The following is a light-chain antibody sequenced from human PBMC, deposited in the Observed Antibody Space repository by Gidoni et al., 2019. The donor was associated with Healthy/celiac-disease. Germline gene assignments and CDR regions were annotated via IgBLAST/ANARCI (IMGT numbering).Light chain of an antibody. CDR2: DAS. CDR3: QQRSNWPPLST. CDR1: QSVSSY. Sequence: EIVLTQSPATLSLSPGEGATLSCRASQSVSSYLAWYQQKPGQAPRLLIDDASNMATGIPARFSGSGSWTDFTLTISILEPEDFAVYYCQQRSNWPPLSTFGQXTKLEIK. V-gene: IGKV3-11*01. J-gene: IGKJ2*02.